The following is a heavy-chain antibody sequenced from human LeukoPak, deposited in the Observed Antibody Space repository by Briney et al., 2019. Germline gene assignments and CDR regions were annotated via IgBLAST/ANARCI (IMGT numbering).Heavy chain of an antibody. Sequence: SETLSPTSTLDAGSISGYYCSCIRQPPERGLEWNGYIYYSGSTTNNTTLKTRVPISGAPSKTQSSLKLSAVTAAATAVYSCAGDSDIGAFDIWGQGTMVTVSS. D-gene: IGHD1-26*01. CDR1: AGSISGYY. V-gene: IGHV4-59*01. CDR3: AGDSDIGAFDI. CDR2: IYYSGST. J-gene: IGHJ3*02.